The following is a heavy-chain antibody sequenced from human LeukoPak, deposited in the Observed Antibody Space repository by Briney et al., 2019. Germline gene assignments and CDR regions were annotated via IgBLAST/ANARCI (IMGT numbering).Heavy chain of an antibody. J-gene: IGHJ3*01. V-gene: IGHV4-61*01. CDR3: ARVPGGGTAAN. Sequence: PSETLSLTCTVSGGSVSSGSYYWSWIRQPPGKGLEWIGYTYYSGSTNYNPSLKSRVTISVDTSKNQFSLKLSSVTAADTAVYYCARVPGGGTAANWGQGTMVTVSS. D-gene: IGHD1-7*01. CDR1: GGSVSSGSYY. CDR2: TYYSGST.